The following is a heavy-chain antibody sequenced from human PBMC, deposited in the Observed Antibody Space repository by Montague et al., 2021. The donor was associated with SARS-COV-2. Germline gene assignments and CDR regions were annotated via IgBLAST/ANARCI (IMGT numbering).Heavy chain of an antibody. V-gene: IGHV4-59*11. J-gene: IGHJ6*03. Sequence: SETLSLTCDVSGGSITSHFWSWVRQPPGKGLEWIGYTSHSGYTANSPSLKSRSTNSHPSLKSRLTISVDTSNNQFSLKLRSETAADTAVYYCARTHYDFWSGFEAGQYYYYYYMDVWGKGTSVSVSS. D-gene: IGHD3-3*01. CDR2: TSHSGYTANSPSLKSRST. CDR3: ARTHYDFWSGFEAGQYYYYYYMDV. CDR1: GGSITSHF.